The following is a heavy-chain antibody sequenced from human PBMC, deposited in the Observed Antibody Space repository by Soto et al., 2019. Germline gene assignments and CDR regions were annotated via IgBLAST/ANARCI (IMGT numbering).Heavy chain of an antibody. Sequence: GASVKVSCKASGGTFSSYTISWVRQAPGQGLEWMGRIIPILGIANYAQKFQGRVTITADKSTSTAYMELSSLRSEDTAVYYCARGRIQPSKCIFSGCYYYGMDVWGQGTTVTVSS. J-gene: IGHJ6*02. CDR2: IIPILGIA. V-gene: IGHV1-69*02. CDR1: GGTFSSYT. CDR3: ARGRIQPSKCIFSGCYYYGMDV. D-gene: IGHD5-18*01.